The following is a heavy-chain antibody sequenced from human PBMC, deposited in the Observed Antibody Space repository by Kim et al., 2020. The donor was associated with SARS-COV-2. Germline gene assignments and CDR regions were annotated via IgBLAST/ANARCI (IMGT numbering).Heavy chain of an antibody. CDR3: ARVSSGWAYWYFDL. Sequence: NPSLKSRVTISVDTSKNQFSLKLSSVTAADTAVYYCARVSSGWAYWYFDLWGRGTLVTVSS. V-gene: IGHV4-59*01. D-gene: IGHD6-19*01. J-gene: IGHJ2*01.